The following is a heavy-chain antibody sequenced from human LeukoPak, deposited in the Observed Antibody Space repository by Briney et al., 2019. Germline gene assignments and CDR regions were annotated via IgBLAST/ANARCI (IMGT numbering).Heavy chain of an antibody. D-gene: IGHD2-15*01. CDR3: RSGGSCSGRGSCYSRGGV. CDR1: GFTFGDFA. J-gene: IGHJ4*02. CDR2: IRSKAYGGTT. V-gene: IGHV3-49*03. Sequence: GGSLRLSCTTSGFTFGDFALSWFRQAPGKGLEWVGFIRSKAYGGTTEYAASVKGRFTISRDDSKSIAYLQMNSLKTEDTAVYYCRSGGSCSGRGSCYSRGGVGGQGTLVTVSS.